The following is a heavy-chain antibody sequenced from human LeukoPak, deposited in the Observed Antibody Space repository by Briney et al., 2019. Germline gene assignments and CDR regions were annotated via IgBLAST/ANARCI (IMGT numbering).Heavy chain of an antibody. CDR3: ARGTDVIPATHTPIDY. Sequence: GGSLSLSCAASGFTFSSYSMNWVRQAPGKGLEWVSYISSSSSTIYYADSVKRRFTISRDNAKNSLYLQMHSLRAEDTAVYYCARGTDVIPATHTPIDYWGQGTLVTVSS. J-gene: IGHJ4*02. CDR2: ISSSSSTI. V-gene: IGHV3-48*04. D-gene: IGHD2-2*01. CDR1: GFTFSSYS.